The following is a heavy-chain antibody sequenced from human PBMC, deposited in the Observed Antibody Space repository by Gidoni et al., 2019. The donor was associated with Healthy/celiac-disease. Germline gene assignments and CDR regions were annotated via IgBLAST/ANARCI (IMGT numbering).Heavy chain of an antibody. V-gene: IGHV3-30-3*01. CDR2: ITYDGSNK. D-gene: IGHD4-17*01. CDR1: GFTCSSDA. Sequence: QVQLVESGGGVVQPGRSLRLSCAPSGFTCSSDAMHWFRQAPGKGLEWLAVITYDGSNKFYAASVKGRFTISRDNSKNTLYLQMNSLRAEDTAVYYCARGALRPYWGQGTLVTVSS. CDR3: ARGALRPY. J-gene: IGHJ4*02.